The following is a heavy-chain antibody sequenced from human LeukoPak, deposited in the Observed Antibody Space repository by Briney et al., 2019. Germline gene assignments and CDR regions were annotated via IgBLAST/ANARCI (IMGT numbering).Heavy chain of an antibody. CDR2: ISGSDNDK. Sequence: PGVSLRLSCAASGFTFSRYSMNWVRQAPGKGLEWISYISGSDNDKYYADSAKGRFTISRDNTKISLYLQMNSLRAEDTAVYYCARTLWPYDAFDIWGQGTVVTVSS. D-gene: IGHD2-21*01. CDR3: ARTLWPYDAFDI. J-gene: IGHJ3*02. CDR1: GFTFSRYS. V-gene: IGHV3-21*05.